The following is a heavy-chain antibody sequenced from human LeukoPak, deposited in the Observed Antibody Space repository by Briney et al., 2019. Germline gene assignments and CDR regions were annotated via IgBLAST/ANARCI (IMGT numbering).Heavy chain of an antibody. J-gene: IGHJ4*02. CDR2: IKYNGSDE. CDR1: GFTFSGYW. CDR3: ARIGGSGTYWDY. V-gene: IGHV3-7*01. Sequence: GGSLRLSCAASGFTFSGYWMSWVRQAPGKGLEWVSNIKYNGSDEHYVDSVRGRFTISRDNAKNSLYLQMNSLRAEDTAVYYCARIGGSGTYWDYWGQGTLVTVSS. D-gene: IGHD3-10*01.